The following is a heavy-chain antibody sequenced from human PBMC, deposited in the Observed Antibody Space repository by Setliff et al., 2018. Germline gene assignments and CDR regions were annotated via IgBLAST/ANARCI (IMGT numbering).Heavy chain of an antibody. J-gene: IGHJ3*02. CDR2: IYYSGRT. V-gene: IGHV4-59*08. CDR1: GGSISTYY. Sequence: PSETLSLTCTVSGGSISTYYWRWIRQPPGKGLEWIGYIYYSGRTNYNPSLRSRVTISVDTSKNQFSLKVSSVTAADMAVYYCARHENDYGDYDDAFDIWGQGTMVTVSS. CDR3: ARHENDYGDYDDAFDI. D-gene: IGHD4-17*01.